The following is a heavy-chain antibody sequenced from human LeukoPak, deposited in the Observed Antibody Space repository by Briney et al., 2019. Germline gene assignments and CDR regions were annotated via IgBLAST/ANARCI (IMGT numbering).Heavy chain of an antibody. J-gene: IGHJ4*02. V-gene: IGHV3-9*01. CDR3: AKGDGYNAGRYFDY. D-gene: IGHD5-12*01. Sequence: PGGSLRLTCAASGFTFDDYAMHWVRQAPGKGLEWVSGISWNSGSIGYVDSVKGRFTISRDNAKNSLYLQMNSLRAEDTALYYCAKGDGYNAGRYFDYWGQGTLVTVSS. CDR1: GFTFDDYA. CDR2: ISWNSGSI.